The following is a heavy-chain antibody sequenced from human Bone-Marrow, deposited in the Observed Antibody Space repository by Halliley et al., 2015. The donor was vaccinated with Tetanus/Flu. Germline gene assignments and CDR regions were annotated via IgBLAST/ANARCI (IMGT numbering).Heavy chain of an antibody. Sequence: SLRLSCAASEFTFSLYEMNWVRQAPGKGLEWVSYISSSGATTYYADSVKGRFIISRDNAEKSLDLQMNSLRVEDTAVYYCARDLAHCGGVCHITNGYFHLWGQGTLVSVSS. CDR3: ARDLAHCGGVCHITNGYFHL. CDR2: ISSSGATT. V-gene: IGHV3-48*03. D-gene: IGHD2-21*01. CDR1: EFTFSLYE. J-gene: IGHJ1*01.